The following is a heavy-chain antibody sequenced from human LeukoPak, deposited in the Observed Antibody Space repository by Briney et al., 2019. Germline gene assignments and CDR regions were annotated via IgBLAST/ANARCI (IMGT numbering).Heavy chain of an antibody. J-gene: IGHJ4*02. D-gene: IGHD2-8*02. CDR1: GFTFSSYS. CDR2: IRSSSSYI. CDR3: ARENPSGHWYVDY. V-gene: IGHV3-21*01. Sequence: SGGSLRLSCAASGFTFSSYSMNWVRQAPGKGLEWVSSIRSSSSYIYYADSVKGRFTISRDNAKNSLYLQMNSLRAEDTALYYCARENPSGHWYVDYWGQGTLVTVSS.